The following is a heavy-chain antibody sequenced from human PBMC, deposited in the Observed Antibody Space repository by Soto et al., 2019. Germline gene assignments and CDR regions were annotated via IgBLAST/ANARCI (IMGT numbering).Heavy chain of an antibody. J-gene: IGHJ4*02. CDR2: ISGGGSST. V-gene: IGHV3-23*01. D-gene: IGHD1-1*01. Sequence: EVPLLESGGGLVQPGGSLRLSCAASGLTFSNYAMSWVRQVPGKGLEWVSTISGGGSSTYYADSVKGRFTVSRDNSQNTLYVQMNSLRAEDTAVYYCATRQRTTQDHWGQGTLVTVSS. CDR3: ATRQRTTQDH. CDR1: GLTFSNYA.